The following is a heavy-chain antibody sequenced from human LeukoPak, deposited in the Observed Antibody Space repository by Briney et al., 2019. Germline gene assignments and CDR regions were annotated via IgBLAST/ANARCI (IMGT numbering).Heavy chain of an antibody. V-gene: IGHV1-46*01. CDR1: GYTFTSYY. CDR3: ATDRYDSSGYYTIDY. D-gene: IGHD3-22*01. CDR2: INPSGGST. Sequence: ASVKVSCKASGYTFTSYYIHWVRQAPGQGLEWMGIINPSGGSTSYAQKFQGRVTMTRDMSTSTVYMELSSLRSEDTAVYYCATDRYDSSGYYTIDYWGQGTLVTVSS. J-gene: IGHJ4*02.